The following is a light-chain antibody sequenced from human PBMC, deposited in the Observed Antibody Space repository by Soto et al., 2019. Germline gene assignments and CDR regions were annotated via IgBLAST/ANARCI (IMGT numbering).Light chain of an antibody. CDR2: DAS. CDR1: HSVSSSY. CDR3: HQYGSSPWA. J-gene: IGKJ1*01. Sequence: ETVWTQSPATLSLSPGERATLSCGASHSVSSSYLAWYQQKPGLAPRLLIYDASSRATGIPDRFSGSGSGTDFTLTISRLEPEDFAVYYCHQYGSSPWAFGQGTKVEIK. V-gene: IGKV3D-20*01.